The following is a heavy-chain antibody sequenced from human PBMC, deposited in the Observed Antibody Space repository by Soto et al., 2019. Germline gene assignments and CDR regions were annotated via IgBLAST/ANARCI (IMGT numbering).Heavy chain of an antibody. CDR1: GASITVGGYS. V-gene: IGHV4-30-2*01. J-gene: IGHJ4*02. Sequence: LSETLSLACTVSGASITVGGYSWSWIRQTPGKGLEWIGYINHLETTFYNPSFESRLTLSIDRAKNQFSLKLHSMSAADRAVYFCARGGGSDSSDYCGPGLLVTLSS. CDR3: ARGGGSDSSDY. CDR2: INHLETT. D-gene: IGHD1-26*01.